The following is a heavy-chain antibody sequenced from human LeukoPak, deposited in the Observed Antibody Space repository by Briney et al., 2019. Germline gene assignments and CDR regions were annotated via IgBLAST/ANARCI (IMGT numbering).Heavy chain of an antibody. D-gene: IGHD6-19*01. J-gene: IGHJ4*02. V-gene: IGHV5-51*01. Sequence: GASLQISCKGSGSSFTSYWIGWVRQLPGKGLEWMGIIYPGDSDTRYSPSFQGQVTISADKSISTSYLQWSSLKASDTAMYYCARAPVAGTDYWGQGTLVTVSS. CDR1: GSSFTSYW. CDR2: IYPGDSDT. CDR3: ARAPVAGTDY.